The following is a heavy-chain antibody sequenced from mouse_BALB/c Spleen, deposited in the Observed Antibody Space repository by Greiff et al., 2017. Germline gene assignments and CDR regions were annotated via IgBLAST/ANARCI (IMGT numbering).Heavy chain of an antibody. CDR1: GFTFSSYT. J-gene: IGHJ2*01. D-gene: IGHD1-1*01. V-gene: IGHV5-12-2*01. CDR3: ARLGDYYGSSLYFDY. Sequence: DVMLVESGGGLVQPGGSLKLSCAASGFTFSSYTMSWVRQTPEKRLEWVAYISNGGGSTYYPDTVKGRFTISRDNAKNTLYLQMSSLKSEDTAMYYCARLGDYYGSSLYFDYWGQGTTLTVSS. CDR2: ISNGGGST.